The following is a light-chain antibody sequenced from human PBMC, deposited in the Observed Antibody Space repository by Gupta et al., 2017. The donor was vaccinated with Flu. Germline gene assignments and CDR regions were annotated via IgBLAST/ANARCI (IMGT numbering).Light chain of an antibody. CDR1: QSISVW. CDR3: QQYDNFPWT. Sequence: PSTLSASVGDRVTITCRASQSISVWLAWYQQKPGKAPKLLVSKASSLESGVPSRFSGSASGTEFTLTISSLQPDDFVTYYCQQYDNFPWTFGQGTKVEF. J-gene: IGKJ1*01. CDR2: KAS. V-gene: IGKV1-5*03.